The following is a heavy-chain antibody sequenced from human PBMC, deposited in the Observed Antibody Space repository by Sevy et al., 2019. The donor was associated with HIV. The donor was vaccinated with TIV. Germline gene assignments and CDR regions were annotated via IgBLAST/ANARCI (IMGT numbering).Heavy chain of an antibody. CDR2: IYYSGST. Sequence: SETLSLTCTVSGGSISSSSYYWGWIRQPPGKGLEWIESIYYSGSTYYNPSLKSRVTISVDTSKNQFSLKLSSVTAADTAVYYCARHEGIVVVIRDANWFDPWGQGTLVTVSS. V-gene: IGHV4-39*01. CDR1: GGSISSSSYY. CDR3: ARHEGIVVVIRDANWFDP. D-gene: IGHD3-22*01. J-gene: IGHJ5*02.